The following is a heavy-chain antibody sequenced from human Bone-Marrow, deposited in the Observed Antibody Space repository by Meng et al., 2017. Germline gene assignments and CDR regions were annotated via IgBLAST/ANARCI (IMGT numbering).Heavy chain of an antibody. CDR3: ARDLQQQLGWFDP. Sequence: VPLQWPGPGLVEPSDTLFISLTVSGGSISSYYWSWIRRPAGKGLEWIGRIYTSGSTNYNPSLKSRVTMSVDTSKNQFSLKLSSVTAADTAVYYCARDLQQQLGWFDPWGQGTLVTVSS. V-gene: IGHV4-4*07. J-gene: IGHJ5*02. CDR1: GGSISSYY. D-gene: IGHD6-13*01. CDR2: IYTSGST.